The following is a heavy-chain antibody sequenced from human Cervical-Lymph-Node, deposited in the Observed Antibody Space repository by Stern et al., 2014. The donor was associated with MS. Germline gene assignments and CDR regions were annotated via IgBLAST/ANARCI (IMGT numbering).Heavy chain of an antibody. CDR1: GNTLAELY. D-gene: IGHD1-1*01. V-gene: IGHV1-24*01. J-gene: IGHJ3*02. Sequence: VQLVESEAEVKKPGASVKVSCAVSGNTLAELYIHWLRQAPGKGLEWMGDIDIEDYDTTYAQYFQGRVTMTEDTSTDTAYLEVSILRSEDTAMYYCASQRNDHDAFDIWGQGTMVTVSS. CDR3: ASQRNDHDAFDI. CDR2: IDIEDYDT.